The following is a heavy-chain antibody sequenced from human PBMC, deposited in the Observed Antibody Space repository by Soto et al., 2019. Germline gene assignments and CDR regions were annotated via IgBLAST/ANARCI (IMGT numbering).Heavy chain of an antibody. J-gene: IGHJ6*02. CDR2: IYPGDSDT. V-gene: IGHV5-51*01. D-gene: IGHD3-10*01. CDR3: ASTTMVREYYYSGMDV. CDR1: GYSFTSYW. Sequence: GESLKISCKGSGYSFTSYWIGWVRQMPGKGLEWMGIIYPGDSDTRYSPSFQGQVTISADKSISTAYLQWSSLKASDTAMYYCASTTMVREYYYSGMDVWGQGTTVTVSS.